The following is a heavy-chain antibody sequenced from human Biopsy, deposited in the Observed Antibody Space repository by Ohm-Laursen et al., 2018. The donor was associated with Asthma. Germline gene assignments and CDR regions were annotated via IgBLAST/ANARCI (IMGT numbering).Heavy chain of an antibody. CDR3: ARDGPVGAPSDY. V-gene: IGHV4-59*01. D-gene: IGHD1-26*01. CDR2: IYFSGNT. CDR1: GGSITSFY. Sequence: TLSLTCPVSGGSITSFYWSWIRQPPGRGLEWIGYIYFSGNTNYNPSLKSRVTISIDTSKNHFSLKLTSVTAADTAVYYCARDGPVGAPSDYWGQGTLVTVSS. J-gene: IGHJ4*02.